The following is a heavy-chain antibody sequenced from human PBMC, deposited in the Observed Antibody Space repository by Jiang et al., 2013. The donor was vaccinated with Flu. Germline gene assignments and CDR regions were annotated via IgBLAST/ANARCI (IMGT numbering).Heavy chain of an antibody. V-gene: IGHV1-3*01. D-gene: IGHD1-26*01. CDR3: ARDPIVWGATTGFDY. Sequence: VESGAEVKKPGASVKVSCKASGYTFTSYAMHWVRQAPGQRLEWMGWINAGNGNTKYSQKFQGRVTITRDTSASTAYMELSSLRSEDTAVYYCARDPIVWGATTGFDYWGQGTLVTVSS. CDR2: INAGNGNT. CDR1: GYTFTSYA. J-gene: IGHJ4*02.